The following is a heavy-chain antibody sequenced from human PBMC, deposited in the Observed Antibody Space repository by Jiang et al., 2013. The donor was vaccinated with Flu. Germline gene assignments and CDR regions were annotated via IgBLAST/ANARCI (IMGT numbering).Heavy chain of an antibody. V-gene: IGHV3-11*01. J-gene: IGHJ4*02. CDR1: GFIFRDHY. CDR3: AAFDHQGY. D-gene: IGHD3-9*01. Sequence: VQLVESGGGLVRPGGSLRLSCAASGFIFRDHYMSWIRQAPGKGLEWVSYISSRGDTIHYAALVKGRFTISRDNARNSLYLQMNSLRADDTAVYYCAAFDHQGYWGLGTLVTVSS. CDR2: ISSRGDTI.